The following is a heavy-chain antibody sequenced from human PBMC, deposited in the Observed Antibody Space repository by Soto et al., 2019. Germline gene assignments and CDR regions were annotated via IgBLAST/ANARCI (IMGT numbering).Heavy chain of an antibody. CDR1: GFTFSSYA. J-gene: IGHJ6*02. CDR3: ARVGGTGCYRACYYNAMDV. D-gene: IGHD2-2*01. V-gene: IGHV3-30-3*01. CDR2: ISYDGSKK. Sequence: GGSLRLSCAASGFTFSSYAMHWVRQAPGKGLEWVAVISYDGSKKYYADSVMGRFTISRDNSENRLYLQMNSLRAEDTAVYYCARVGGTGCYRACYYNAMDVWGHGTTVTVSS.